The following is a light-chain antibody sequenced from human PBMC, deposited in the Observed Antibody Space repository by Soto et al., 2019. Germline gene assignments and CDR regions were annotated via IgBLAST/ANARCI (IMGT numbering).Light chain of an antibody. J-gene: IGLJ3*02. CDR2: ANK. CDR1: SSNIGGNT. V-gene: IGLV1-44*01. Sequence: QAVVTQPPSASGTPGQRVTISCSGSSSNIGGNTVNWYQQLPGTAPKLLMFANKERPSGVPDRFSASKSGTSASLAINGLQSDDEADYYCATWDDSLNVWVFGGGTKLTVL. CDR3: ATWDDSLNVWV.